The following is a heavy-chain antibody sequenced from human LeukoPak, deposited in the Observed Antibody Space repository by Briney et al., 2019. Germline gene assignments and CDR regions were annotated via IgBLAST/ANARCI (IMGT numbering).Heavy chain of an antibody. CDR3: ARLIAVAGTDYYYGMDV. J-gene: IGHJ6*02. Sequence: SETLSLTCTVSGGSISSSSYYWSWIRQPPGKGLEWIGYIYYSGSTNYNPSLKSRVTISVDTSKNQFSLKLSSVTAADTAVYYCARLIAVAGTDYYYGMDVWGQGTTVTVSS. CDR2: IYYSGST. V-gene: IGHV4-61*05. CDR1: GGSISSSSYY. D-gene: IGHD6-19*01.